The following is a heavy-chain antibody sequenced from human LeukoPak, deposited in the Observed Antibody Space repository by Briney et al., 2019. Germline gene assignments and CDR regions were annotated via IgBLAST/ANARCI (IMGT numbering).Heavy chain of an antibody. J-gene: IGHJ4*02. CDR1: GGSISSYY. CDR3: ARGKKDASGSYPVDY. D-gene: IGHD3-10*01. CDR2: IYYSGST. Sequence: PSETLSLTCTVSGGSISSYYWSWIRQPPGKGLEWIGYIYYSGSTNYNPSLKSRVTISVDTSKNQFSLKLSSVTAADTAVYYCARGKKDASGSYPVDYWGQGTLVTVSS. V-gene: IGHV4-59*01.